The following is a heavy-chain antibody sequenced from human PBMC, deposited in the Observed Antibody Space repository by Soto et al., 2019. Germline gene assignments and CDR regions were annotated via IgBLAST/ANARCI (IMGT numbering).Heavy chain of an antibody. CDR1: GGSVSSGSYY. V-gene: IGHV4-61*01. CDR2: IYYSGST. J-gene: IGHJ5*02. D-gene: IGHD2-15*01. Sequence: HVQLQESGPGLVKPSETLSLTCTVSGGSVSSGSYYWSWIRQPPGKGLEWIGYIYYSGSTNYNPSLKSRFTVSVDTSKNQFSLKLSSVTAADTAVYYCARGERIVVVVAATLGWFDPWGQGTLVTVSS. CDR3: ARGERIVVVVAATLGWFDP.